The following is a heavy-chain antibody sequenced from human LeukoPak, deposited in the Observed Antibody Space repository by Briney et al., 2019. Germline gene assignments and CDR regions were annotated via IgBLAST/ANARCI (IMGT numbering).Heavy chain of an antibody. CDR2: INTSSDYI. V-gene: IGHV3-21*01. Sequence: GGSLRLSCAVSGFTFSSYSMNWVRQAPGKGLEWVSSINTSSDYIYYAESVKGRFTISRDNAKNSLYLQMNSLRAEDTAVYYCARDSLSGSPHSIGPPTYYMDVWGKGTTVTVSS. CDR1: GFTFSSYS. CDR3: ARDSLSGSPHSIGPPTYYMDV. J-gene: IGHJ6*03. D-gene: IGHD3-22*01.